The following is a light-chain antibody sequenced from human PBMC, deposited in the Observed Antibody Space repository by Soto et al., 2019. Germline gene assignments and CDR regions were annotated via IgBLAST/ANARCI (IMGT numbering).Light chain of an antibody. CDR2: GAS. V-gene: IGKV3-20*01. CDR3: QQYGRSPFT. Sequence: EIVLTQSPGTLSLSPGERATLSCRASQSVSSNILAWYQQRPGQAPRVVIYGASTRATGIPERFSGSGSGTDFTLTISSLEPEDFAVYYCQQYGRSPFTFGPGTKVDIK. CDR1: QSVSSNI. J-gene: IGKJ3*01.